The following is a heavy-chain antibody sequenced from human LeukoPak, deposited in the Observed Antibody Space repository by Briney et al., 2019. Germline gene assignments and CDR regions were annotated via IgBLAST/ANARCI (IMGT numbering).Heavy chain of an antibody. CDR3: ARRVSSSRVAYDV. V-gene: IGHV5-51*01. Sequence: GESLKISCKGSGYTFTTYWIGWVRQMPGEGLEWIGLRNPADSDTRYSPSFQGQVTISVDKSISTAYLEWSSLKASDTAMYYCARRVSSSRVAYDVWGQGTMVTVSS. CDR2: RNPADSDT. J-gene: IGHJ3*01. D-gene: IGHD5/OR15-5a*01. CDR1: GYTFTTYW.